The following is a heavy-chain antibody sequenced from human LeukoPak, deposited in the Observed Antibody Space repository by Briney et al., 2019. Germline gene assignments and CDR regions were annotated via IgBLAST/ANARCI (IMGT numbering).Heavy chain of an antibody. Sequence: GGSLRLSCATSGLTFTSAWLTWVRQAPGEGLEWVGRIKSKSVGETTDYAAPVKGRFTISRDDSENTLYLQMNSLKTEDTAVYYCTTHSGNDLRSWGQGTLVTVSS. CDR3: TTHSGNDLRS. V-gene: IGHV3-15*01. CDR2: IKSKSVGETT. J-gene: IGHJ5*02. D-gene: IGHD5-12*01. CDR1: GLTFTSAW.